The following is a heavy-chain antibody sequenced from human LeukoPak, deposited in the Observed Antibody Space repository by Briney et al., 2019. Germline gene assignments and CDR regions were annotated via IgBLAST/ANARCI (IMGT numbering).Heavy chain of an antibody. V-gene: IGHV4-4*07. CDR1: GGSIINYY. CDR2: IYITGST. CDR3: ARLKYYDSTGYSPGYYMDV. J-gene: IGHJ6*03. Sequence: SETLSLTCSVAGGSIINYYWSWIRQSAGTGLEWVGRIYITGSTTYNPSLQSRLSMSVDTPKNQFSLRLRSVSAADTAVYYCARLKYYDSTGYSPGYYMDVWGKGITVTVSS. D-gene: IGHD3-22*01.